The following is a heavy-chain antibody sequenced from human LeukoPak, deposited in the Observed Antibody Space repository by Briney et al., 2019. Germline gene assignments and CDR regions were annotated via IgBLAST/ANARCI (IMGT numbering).Heavy chain of an antibody. Sequence: ASVKVSCKASGGTFSSYAISWVRQAPGQGLEWMGRIIPILGIASYAQKFQGRVTITADKSTSTAYMELSSLRSEDTAVYYCAREKGGSSTFDYWGQGTLVTVSS. J-gene: IGHJ4*02. V-gene: IGHV1-69*04. CDR2: IIPILGIA. CDR1: GGTFSSYA. CDR3: AREKGGSSTFDY. D-gene: IGHD1-26*01.